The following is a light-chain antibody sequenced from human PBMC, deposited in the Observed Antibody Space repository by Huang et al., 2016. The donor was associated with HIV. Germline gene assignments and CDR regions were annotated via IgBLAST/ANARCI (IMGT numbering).Light chain of an antibody. J-gene: IGKJ4*01. CDR2: DAS. V-gene: IGKV3-11*01. Sequence: EIVLTQSPATVSLSPGESATLSCRASQTVSSSLAWYQHKVGQAPRLLIYDASNRATGIPVRFSVSGSGTDFTLTIDSLESEDVAVYYCQQRYSWPTFGGGTKVEIK. CDR3: QQRYSWPT. CDR1: QTVSSS.